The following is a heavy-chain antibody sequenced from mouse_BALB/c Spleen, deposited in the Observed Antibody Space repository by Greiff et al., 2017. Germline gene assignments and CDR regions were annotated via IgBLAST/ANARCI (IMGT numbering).Heavy chain of an antibody. CDR1: GFTFSSFG. J-gene: IGHJ4*01. CDR2: ISSGSSTI. Sequence: DVMLVESGGGLVQPGGSRKLSCAASGFTFSSFGMHWVRQAPEKGLEWVAYISSGSSTIYYADTVKGRFTISRDNPKNTLFLQMTSLRSEDTAMYYCARWGSHYAMDYWGQGTSVTVSS. CDR3: ARWGSHYAMDY. V-gene: IGHV5-17*02.